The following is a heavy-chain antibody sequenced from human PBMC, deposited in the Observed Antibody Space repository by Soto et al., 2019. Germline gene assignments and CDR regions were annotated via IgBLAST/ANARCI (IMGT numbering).Heavy chain of an antibody. CDR3: AILYAHYYAYEV. V-gene: IGHV4-34*13. Sequence: IRQPSGKGLEWIGEINHSGSTNYNPALTRRGTISVDTSKNQFSLKLSSVTAADTAVYYCAILYAHYYAYEVRGKGRPAT. J-gene: IGHJ6*03. CDR2: INHSGST. D-gene: IGHD1-26*01.